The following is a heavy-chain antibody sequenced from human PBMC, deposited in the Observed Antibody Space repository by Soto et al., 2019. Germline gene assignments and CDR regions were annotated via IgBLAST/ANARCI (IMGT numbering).Heavy chain of an antibody. Sequence: GGSLRLSCAASGFTFSSYAMSWVRQAPGKGLEWVSAISGSGGSTYYADSVKGRLTISRDNSKNTLYLQMNSLRAEDTAVYYCAKESSSPTYYYYGMDVWGQGTTVTVSS. CDR1: GFTFSSYA. CDR2: ISGSGGST. D-gene: IGHD6-13*01. CDR3: AKESSSPTYYYYGMDV. V-gene: IGHV3-23*01. J-gene: IGHJ6*02.